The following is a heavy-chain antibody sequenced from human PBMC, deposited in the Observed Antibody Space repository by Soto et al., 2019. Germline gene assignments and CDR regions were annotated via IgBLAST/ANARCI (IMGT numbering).Heavy chain of an antibody. CDR1: GGSISVYY. D-gene: IGHD6-13*01. Sequence: SETLSLTCTVSGGSISVYYWTWIRQPPGKELEWIGYISYTGSTNYDPSLKSRVAISVDTSKNQFSLKLSSVTAADTAVYYCAREGYSSSWYLAGAFDLWGQGTMVTVSS. V-gene: IGHV4-59*01. CDR3: AREGYSSSWYLAGAFDL. J-gene: IGHJ3*01. CDR2: ISYTGST.